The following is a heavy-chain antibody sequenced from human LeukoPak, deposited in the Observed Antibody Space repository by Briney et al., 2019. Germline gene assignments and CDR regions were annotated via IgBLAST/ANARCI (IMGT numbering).Heavy chain of an antibody. V-gene: IGHV3-23*01. J-gene: IGHJ4*02. D-gene: IGHD2-2*02. CDR1: GFTFSSYA. CDR3: VKQSSTSCYMCFDF. Sequence: GGSLRLSCETSGFTFSSYAMTWVRQAPGKGLEWVSAISGSGGSTYYADSVKGRFTISRDNSKNTLYLQMNSLRAEDTAVYYCVKQSSTSCYMCFDFWGQGTLVTVSS. CDR2: ISGSGGST.